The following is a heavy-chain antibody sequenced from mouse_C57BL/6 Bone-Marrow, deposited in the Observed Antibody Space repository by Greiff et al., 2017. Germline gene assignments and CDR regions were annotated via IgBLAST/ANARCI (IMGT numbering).Heavy chain of an antibody. Sequence: QVQLQQPGAELVMPGASVKLSCKASGYTFTSYWMHWVKQRPGQGLEWIGEIDPSDSYTNYNQKFKGKSTLTVDKSSSTAYMQLSSLTYEGSAVYYCAREPYCDYWGQGTTLTGSS. CDR1: GYTFTSYW. V-gene: IGHV1-69*01. J-gene: IGHJ2*01. CDR3: AREPYCDY. CDR2: IDPSDSYT.